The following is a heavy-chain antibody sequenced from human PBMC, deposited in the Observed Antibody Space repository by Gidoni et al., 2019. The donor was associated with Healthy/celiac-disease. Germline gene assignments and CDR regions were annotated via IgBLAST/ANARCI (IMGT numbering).Heavy chain of an antibody. CDR3: ARQWATGYQPAVFDY. V-gene: IGHV4-34*01. J-gene: IGHJ4*02. D-gene: IGHD3-9*01. Sequence: VQLQQWSAGLLKPSETLSLTCAAYGGSSSGYYWSWIRQPPGKGLEWIGEINHSGSTNYNPSLKSRVTISVDTSKNQFSLKLSSVTAADTAVYYCARQWATGYQPAVFDYWGQGTLVTVSS. CDR2: INHSGST. CDR1: GGSSSGYY.